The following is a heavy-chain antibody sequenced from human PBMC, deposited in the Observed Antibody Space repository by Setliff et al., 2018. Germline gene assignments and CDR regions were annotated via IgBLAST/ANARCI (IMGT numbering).Heavy chain of an antibody. CDR3: RINFYVSSGYYYASDN. J-gene: IGHJ4*02. D-gene: IGHD3-22*01. Sequence: GASVKVSCKASGYTFSDYIINWVRQAPGQGLEWVGWISPYTGKTYFAQKLQGRVTMTTDTSTGIAYMELRSLRSDDTAIYCARINFYVSSGYYYASDNWGQGTLVTVSS. CDR2: ISPYTGKT. V-gene: IGHV1-18*01. CDR1: GYTFSDYI.